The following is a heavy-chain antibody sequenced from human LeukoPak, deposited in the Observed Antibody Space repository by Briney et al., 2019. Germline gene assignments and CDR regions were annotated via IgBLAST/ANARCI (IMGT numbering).Heavy chain of an antibody. V-gene: IGHV4-39*07. D-gene: IGHD3-10*01. CDR2: IYYSGST. J-gene: IGHJ4*02. CDR3: ARERLEGDYGSGSIRD. Sequence: SETLSLTCTVSGGSISSSSYYWGWIRQPPGKGLEWIGSIYYSGSTYYNPSLKSRVTISVDTSKNQFSLKLSSVTAADTAVYYCARERLEGDYGSGSIRDWGQGTLVTVSS. CDR1: GGSISSSSYY.